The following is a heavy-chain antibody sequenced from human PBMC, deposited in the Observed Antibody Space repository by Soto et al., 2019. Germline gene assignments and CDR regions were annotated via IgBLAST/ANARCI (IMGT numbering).Heavy chain of an antibody. V-gene: IGHV4-34*01. CDR3: ARQDGEGDSSGYYGY. CDR1: GGSFSGYY. J-gene: IGHJ4*02. Sequence: PSETLSLTCAVYGGSFSGYYWSWIRQPPGKGLEWIGEINHSGSTNYNPSLKSRVTISVDTSKNQFSLKLSSVTAADTAVYYCARQDGEGDSSGYYGYWGQGTLVTVSS. CDR2: INHSGST. D-gene: IGHD3-22*01.